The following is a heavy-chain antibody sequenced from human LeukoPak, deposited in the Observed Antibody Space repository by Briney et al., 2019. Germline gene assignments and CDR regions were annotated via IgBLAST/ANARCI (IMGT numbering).Heavy chain of an antibody. CDR3: ARADLSPTYDYVWGSYRYGYFDY. CDR2: ISRNSGGT. CDR1: GYTFTGYY. Sequence: ASVKVSCKASGYTFTGYYMYWVRQAPGQGLEWMGWISRNSGGTNYPQKFQGRITMTRDTSISTVYMELSRLPSDHTAVYYCARADLSPTYDYVWGSYRYGYFDYWGQGTLVTVSS. V-gene: IGHV1-2*02. D-gene: IGHD3-16*02. J-gene: IGHJ4*02.